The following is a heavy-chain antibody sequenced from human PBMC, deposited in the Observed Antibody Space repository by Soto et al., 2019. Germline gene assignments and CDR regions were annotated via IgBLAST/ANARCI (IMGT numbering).Heavy chain of an antibody. CDR3: AKLGLIAVAAADY. Sequence: ESGGGVVQPGRSLRLSCAASGFTFSSYGMHWVRQAPGKGLEWVAVISYDGSNKYYADSVKGRFTISRDNSKNTLYLQMNSLRAEDTAVYYCAKLGLIAVAAADYWGQGTLVTVSS. CDR2: ISYDGSNK. J-gene: IGHJ4*02. D-gene: IGHD6-19*01. CDR1: GFTFSSYG. V-gene: IGHV3-30*18.